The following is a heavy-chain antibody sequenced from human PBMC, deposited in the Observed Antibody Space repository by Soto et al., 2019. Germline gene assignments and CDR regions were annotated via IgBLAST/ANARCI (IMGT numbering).Heavy chain of an antibody. Sequence: QVQLVESGGGLVRPGGSLRLSCAASGFTFSDYYMTWIRQAPGKGLEWVSYITGSSDYTNYADSVKGRFTSSRDNVKNSLYLQMNSLRAEYTAVYYCAREYYYGMDVWGQGTTVTVSS. CDR3: AREYYYGMDV. CDR2: ITGSSDYT. CDR1: GFTFSDYY. V-gene: IGHV3-11*05. J-gene: IGHJ6*02.